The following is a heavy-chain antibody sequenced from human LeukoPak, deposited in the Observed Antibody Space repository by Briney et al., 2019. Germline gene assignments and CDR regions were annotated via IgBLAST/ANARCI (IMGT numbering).Heavy chain of an antibody. D-gene: IGHD2-8*01. J-gene: IGHJ4*02. Sequence: SETLSLTCTVSGGSISSGSYYWSWIRQPAGKGLEWIGRIYTSGSTNYNPSLKSRVTISVDTSKNQFSLKLSSVTAADTAVYYCARDSFNGWFDYWGQGTRVTVSS. CDR1: GGSISSGSYY. V-gene: IGHV4-61*02. CDR2: IYTSGST. CDR3: ARDSFNGWFDY.